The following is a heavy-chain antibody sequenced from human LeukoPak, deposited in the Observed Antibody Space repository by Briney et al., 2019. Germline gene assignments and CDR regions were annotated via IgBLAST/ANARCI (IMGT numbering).Heavy chain of an antibody. CDR1: GGSISSGGYY. J-gene: IGHJ4*02. CDR3: ARVGIIVVVPAAIVGVYFDY. Sequence: PSETLSLTCTVSGGSISSGGYYWSWIRQHPGKGLEWIGYIYYSGSTYYNPSLKSRVTISVDTSKNQFSLKLSSVTAADTAVYYCARVGIIVVVPAAIVGVYFDYWGQGTLVTVSS. CDR2: IYYSGST. V-gene: IGHV4-31*03. D-gene: IGHD2-2*01.